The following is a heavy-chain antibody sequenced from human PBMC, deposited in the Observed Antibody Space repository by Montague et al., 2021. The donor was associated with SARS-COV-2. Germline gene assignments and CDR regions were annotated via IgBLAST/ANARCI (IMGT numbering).Heavy chain of an antibody. Sequence: SVKVSCKASGYTFTSYDINWVRQATGQGLEWMGWTNPNSGNTGYAQKFQGRVTMTRNTSISTAHMELSSLRSEDTAVHYCARGEGIVVVVAALEEETDHYGMDVWGQGTTVTVSS. CDR1: GYTFTSYD. V-gene: IGHV1-8*02. CDR3: ARGEGIVVVVAALEEETDHYGMDV. D-gene: IGHD2-15*01. CDR2: TNPNSGNT. J-gene: IGHJ6*02.